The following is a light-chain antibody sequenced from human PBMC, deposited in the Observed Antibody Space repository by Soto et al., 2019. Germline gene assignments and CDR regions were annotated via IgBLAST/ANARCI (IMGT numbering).Light chain of an antibody. CDR2: GAS. J-gene: IGKJ1*01. V-gene: IGKV1-39*01. CDR1: QSISAY. Sequence: DIQMTQSPSSLSASVGDRVTITCRASQSISAYLSWFQQKPGKAPKLLIHGASRLQSGVPSRFSGSGSGTDFTLTISGLQPEDFAIYYCQQYNSYSAFGQGTKVDIK. CDR3: QQYNSYSA.